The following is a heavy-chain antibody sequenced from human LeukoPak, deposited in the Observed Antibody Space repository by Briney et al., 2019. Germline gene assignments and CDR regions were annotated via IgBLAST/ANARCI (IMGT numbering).Heavy chain of an antibody. V-gene: IGHV3-30*18. Sequence: GGSLRLSCAASGFTFSSYGIHWVREAPGKGLEWLAVISYDGSKKYYADSVKGRFTISRDNSKNTLYLQMNSLRAEDTAMYYCAKEGPASDPYFDYWGQGTLVTVSS. CDR1: GFTFSSYG. CDR2: ISYDGSKK. J-gene: IGHJ4*02. D-gene: IGHD2-2*01. CDR3: AKEGPASDPYFDY.